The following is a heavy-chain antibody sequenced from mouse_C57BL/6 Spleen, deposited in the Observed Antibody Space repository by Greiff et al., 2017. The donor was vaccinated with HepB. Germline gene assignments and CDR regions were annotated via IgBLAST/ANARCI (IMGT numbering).Heavy chain of an antibody. V-gene: IGHV1-15*01. CDR3: TRPTWFAY. CDR2: IDPETGGT. CDR1: GYTFTDYE. J-gene: IGHJ3*01. Sequence: VQLQQSGAELVRPGASVTLSCKASGYTFTDYEMHWVKQTPVHGLEWIGAIDPETGGTAYNQKFKGKAILTADKSSSTAYMELRSLTSEDSAVYYCTRPTWFAYWGQGTLVTVSA.